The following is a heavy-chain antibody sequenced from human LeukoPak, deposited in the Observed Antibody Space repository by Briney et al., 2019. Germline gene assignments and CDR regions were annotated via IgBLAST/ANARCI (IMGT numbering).Heavy chain of an antibody. CDR1: GYTFTSYY. D-gene: IGHD6-13*01. Sequence: GASVKVSCKASGYTFTSYYIHWVRQAPGQGLEWMGIINPSGGSANYAQKFQGSVTMTRDTSTSTVYMELSSLRSEDTAVYYCARARGAGTFDYWGQGTLVTVSS. J-gene: IGHJ4*02. V-gene: IGHV1-46*01. CDR2: INPSGGSA. CDR3: ARARGAGTFDY.